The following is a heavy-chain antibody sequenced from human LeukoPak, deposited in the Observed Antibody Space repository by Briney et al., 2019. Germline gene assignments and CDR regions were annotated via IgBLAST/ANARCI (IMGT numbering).Heavy chain of an antibody. D-gene: IGHD3-3*01. J-gene: IGHJ4*02. CDR1: GFTFSSYA. CDR3: ARVRSGYYPPFDY. Sequence: PGGSLRLSCAASGFTFSSYAMHWVRQAPGKGLEWVAVISYDGSNKYYADSVKGRFTISRDNSKNTLYLQMNSLRAEDTAVYYCARVRSGYYPPFDYWGQGTLVTVSS. V-gene: IGHV3-30-3*01. CDR2: ISYDGSNK.